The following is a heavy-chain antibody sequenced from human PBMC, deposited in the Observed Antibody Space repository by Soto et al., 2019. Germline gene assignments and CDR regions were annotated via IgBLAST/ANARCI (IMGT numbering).Heavy chain of an antibody. CDR1: GGSISSGGYY. CDR3: AREQITMVRGVYGMDV. D-gene: IGHD3-10*01. CDR2: IYYSGST. Sequence: SETLSLTCTVSGGSISSGGYYWSWIRQHPGKGLEWIGYIYYSGSTYYNPSLKSRVTISVDTSKNQFSLKLSSVTAADTAVYYCAREQITMVRGVYGMDVWGQGTTVTVSS. V-gene: IGHV4-31*03. J-gene: IGHJ6*02.